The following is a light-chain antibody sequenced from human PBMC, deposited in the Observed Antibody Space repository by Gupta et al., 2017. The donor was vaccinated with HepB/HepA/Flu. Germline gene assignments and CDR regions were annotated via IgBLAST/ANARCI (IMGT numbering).Light chain of an antibody. J-gene: IGKJ2*02. V-gene: IGKV1-33*01. CDR3: QQHDDRPMCT. CDR1: QDISNY. Sequence: DHQMTQFPSSLAASVVERGTITCQASQDISNYLNWYQQKPGQAPKLLIYDASILETGIPSRFSGSGSGTDFTFTISSLQPEDIAIYYCQQHDDRPMCTFGQGTKLEIK. CDR2: DAS.